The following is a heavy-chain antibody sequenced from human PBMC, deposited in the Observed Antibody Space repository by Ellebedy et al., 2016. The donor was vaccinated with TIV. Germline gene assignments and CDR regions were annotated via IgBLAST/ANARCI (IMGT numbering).Heavy chain of an antibody. CDR2: ISYDASKE. J-gene: IGHJ3*02. CDR1: EFNHA. CDR3: ARDLWFGEGDAFDI. V-gene: IGHV3-30*04. Sequence: PGGSLRLSCAASEFNHAFHWVRQAPGQGLEGVAVISYDASKEDYADSVKGRFTISRDNSKNTLYLQMNSLRVEDTAVYYCARDLWFGEGDAFDIWGQGTMVTVSS. D-gene: IGHD3-10*01.